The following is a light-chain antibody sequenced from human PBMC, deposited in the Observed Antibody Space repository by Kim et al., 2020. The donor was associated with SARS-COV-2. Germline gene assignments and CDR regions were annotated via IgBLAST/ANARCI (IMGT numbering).Light chain of an antibody. CDR1: NIGSKS. J-gene: IGLJ3*02. CDR3: QVWDSSSELPV. CDR2: YDS. V-gene: IGLV3-21*04. Sequence: SYELTQPPSVSVAPGETARITCGGNNIGSKSVHWYQQKPGQAPVLVIYYDSDRPSGIPERFSGSNSGNTATLTISRAEAGDEADYYCQVWDSSSELPVFG.